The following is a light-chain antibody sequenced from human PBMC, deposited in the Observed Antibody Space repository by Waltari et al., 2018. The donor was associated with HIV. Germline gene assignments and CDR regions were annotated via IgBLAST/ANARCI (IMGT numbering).Light chain of an antibody. Sequence: QSVLTQPPSASGTPGQPVTIPCSGSSSHIGNATVYWYQQLPGMTPKLLIYKNYQRPSGVPDRFAGSKSGTSASLAISGLRSEDEADYYCVGWDGSLSGYVFGAGTKVTVL. CDR2: KNY. CDR1: SSHIGNAT. V-gene: IGLV1-47*01. CDR3: VGWDGSLSGYV. J-gene: IGLJ1*01.